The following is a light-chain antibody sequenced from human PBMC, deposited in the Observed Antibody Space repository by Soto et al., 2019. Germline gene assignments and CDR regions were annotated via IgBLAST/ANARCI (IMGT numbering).Light chain of an antibody. Sequence: QSALTQPASVSGSPGQSITISCIGTSNDVGGYNYVSWYQQHPGKAPKLIIYDVSNRPSGVSNRFSGSKSGNAASLTISGLQAEDESDYYCSSYTSSSTPAFGGGTKLTVL. CDR3: SSYTSSSTPA. V-gene: IGLV2-14*03. J-gene: IGLJ2*01. CDR1: SNDVGGYNY. CDR2: DVS.